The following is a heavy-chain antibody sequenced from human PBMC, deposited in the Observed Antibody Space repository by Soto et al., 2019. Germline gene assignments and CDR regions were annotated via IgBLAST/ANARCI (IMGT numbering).Heavy chain of an antibody. J-gene: IGHJ4*02. CDR3: AREYYGTTTWIDN. V-gene: IGHV1-18*04. D-gene: IGHD3-10*01. CDR2: VNTDDRTT. Sequence: QVHLVQSTPEVKSPGASVKVSCKTSGFTFTSYPFSWVRQAPGQGLEWMGWVNTDDRTTNIAQQFHDRITLTTDKSAATLFMELTRLTPDDTTVYYCAREYYGTTTWIDNWGQGTLVAVSS. CDR1: GFTFTSYP.